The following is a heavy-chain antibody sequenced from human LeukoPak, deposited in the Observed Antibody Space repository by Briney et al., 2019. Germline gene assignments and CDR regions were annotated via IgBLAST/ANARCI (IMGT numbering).Heavy chain of an antibody. V-gene: IGHV4-39*01. CDR1: GDSISSNNYY. CDR2: INHSGST. CDR3: ARHPYYYGSGTRDAFDI. D-gene: IGHD3-10*01. Sequence: SETLSLTCTVSGDSISSNNYYWGWIRQPPGKGLEWIGEINHSGSTNYNPSLKSRVTISVDTSKNQFSLKLSSVTAADTAVYYCARHPYYYGSGTRDAFDIWGQGTMVTVSS. J-gene: IGHJ3*02.